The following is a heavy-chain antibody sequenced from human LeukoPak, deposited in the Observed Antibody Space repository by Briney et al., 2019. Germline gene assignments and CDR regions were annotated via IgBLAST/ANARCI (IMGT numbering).Heavy chain of an antibody. Sequence: GGSLRLSCAASGFSFSTHDMSWVRQAPGKGLEWVSAISRSGDGTTYADSVRGRFTISRDNSKNTLFLQMNSLRAEDAAIYYCVRAVGLWYFDLWGRGSLVTVSS. CDR2: ISRSGDGT. J-gene: IGHJ2*01. V-gene: IGHV3-23*01. D-gene: IGHD5/OR15-5a*01. CDR1: GFSFSTHD. CDR3: VRAVGLWYFDL.